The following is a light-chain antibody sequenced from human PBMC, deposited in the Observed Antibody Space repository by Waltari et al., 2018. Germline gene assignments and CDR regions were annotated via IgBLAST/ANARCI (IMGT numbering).Light chain of an antibody. CDR1: QNLLQTDEKTY. CDR3: MQGIHPPYT. J-gene: IGKJ2*01. Sequence: IVLTQTPLSLSVTPGQPASISCKSSQNLLQTDEKTYLYWFLQKPGQSPQLLIYEVSNRFSGVPDRFSGSGSGTGFTLKISRVEAEDVGVYYCMQGIHPPYTFGQGTKLEIK. V-gene: IGKV2-29*02. CDR2: EVS.